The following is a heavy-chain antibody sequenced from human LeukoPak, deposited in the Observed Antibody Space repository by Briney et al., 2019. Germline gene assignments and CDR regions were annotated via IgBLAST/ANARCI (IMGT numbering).Heavy chain of an antibody. V-gene: IGHV1-69*13. J-gene: IGHJ4*02. CDR2: IIPIFGTA. D-gene: IGHD3-10*01. Sequence: ASVKVSCKASGGTFSSYAISWVRQAPGQGLEWMGGIIPIFGTANYAQKFQGRVTITADESTSTAYMELSSLRSEDTAVYYCARGNYYGSGCYSLDYWGQGTLVTVSS. CDR1: GGTFSSYA. CDR3: ARGNYYGSGCYSLDY.